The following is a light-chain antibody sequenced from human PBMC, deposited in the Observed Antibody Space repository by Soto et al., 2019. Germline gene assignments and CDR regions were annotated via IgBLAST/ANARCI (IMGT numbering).Light chain of an antibody. Sequence: DIQMTQSPSPLSASVGDRVTITCRASQSISNYLNWYQQKPGKAPKLLMYAASSLQSGVPSRFSGSGSGTDFTLTISSLQPEDFATYYCQQSYSSPRTFGQVTKVEI. CDR2: AAS. J-gene: IGKJ1*01. V-gene: IGKV1-39*01. CDR3: QQSYSSPRT. CDR1: QSISNY.